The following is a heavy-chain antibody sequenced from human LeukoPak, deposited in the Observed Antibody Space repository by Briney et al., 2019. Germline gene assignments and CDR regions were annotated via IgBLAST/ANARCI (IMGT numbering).Heavy chain of an antibody. D-gene: IGHD1-26*01. Sequence: SETLSLTCTVSGDSISHYYWSWIRQPPGKGLEWSAFIDYSGSTNYNPSLKSRVTISIDTSKRQFSLKLNSVTAADTAVYYCAREATLVGGTIYWGQGTLVTVSS. J-gene: IGHJ4*02. CDR2: IDYSGST. CDR3: AREATLVGGTIY. V-gene: IGHV4-59*01. CDR1: GDSISHYY.